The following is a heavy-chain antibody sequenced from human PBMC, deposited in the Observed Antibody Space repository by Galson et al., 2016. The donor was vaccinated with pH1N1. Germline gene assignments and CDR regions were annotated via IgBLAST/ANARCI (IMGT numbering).Heavy chain of an antibody. CDR3: ARTNGGTYWGGLDY. Sequence: LRLSCAASGFSISNYVMQWVRQAPGKGLEYLATITTNGAGTFYTNSVKGRFTISRGNSKNTLYLQMDSLRVEDVGVYYCARTNGGTYWGGLDYWGHGTLVTVSS. CDR2: ITTNGAGT. D-gene: IGHD1-26*01. V-gene: IGHV3-64*01. CDR1: GFSISNYV. J-gene: IGHJ4*01.